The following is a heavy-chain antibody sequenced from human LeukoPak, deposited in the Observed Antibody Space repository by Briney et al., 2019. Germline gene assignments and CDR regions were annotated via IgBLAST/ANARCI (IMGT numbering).Heavy chain of an antibody. CDR1: GFTFSSYW. V-gene: IGHV3-74*01. J-gene: IGHJ4*02. CDR2: IKSDGSST. D-gene: IGHD5-18*01. CDR3: VKAMATYGYRVPFDY. Sequence: GGSLRLACAASGFTFSSYWMHWVRQAPGKGLVWVSRIKSDGSSTSYADSVKGRFTISRDNAKNTLYLQMNSLRAEDTAVYYCVKAMATYGYRVPFDYWGQGTLVTVSS.